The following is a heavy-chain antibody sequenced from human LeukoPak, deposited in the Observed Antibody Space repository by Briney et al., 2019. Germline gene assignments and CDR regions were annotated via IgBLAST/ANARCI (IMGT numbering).Heavy chain of an antibody. CDR1: GFTFSSYG. CDR2: IRYDGSNK. Sequence: GGSLRLSCAASGFTFSSYGMHWVRQAPGKGLEWVAFIRYDGSNKYYADSVKGRFTISRDNSKNTLYLQMNSLRAEDTAVYYCAKDWGDGYNNGCLDYWGQGTLVTVSS. CDR3: AKDWGDGYNNGCLDY. D-gene: IGHD5-24*01. V-gene: IGHV3-30*02. J-gene: IGHJ4*02.